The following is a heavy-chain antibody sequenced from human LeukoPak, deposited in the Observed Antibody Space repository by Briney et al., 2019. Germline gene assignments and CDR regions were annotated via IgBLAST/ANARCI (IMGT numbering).Heavy chain of an antibody. CDR2: VRGSGGRAFYPDSVRGSDDGT. CDR3: ASGMTTAAPHHYYYGMDV. D-gene: IGHD4-17*01. J-gene: IGHJ6*02. CDR1: GFTFSNHA. Sequence: GGSLRLSCAASGFTFSNHAMNWVRQAPGKGLEWVAGVRGSGGRAFYPDSVRGSDDGTFYADSVRGRFTISRDNSKNTLYLQMNSLRAEDTAVYYCASGMTTAAPHHYYYGMDVWGQGTTVTVSS. V-gene: IGHV3-23*01.